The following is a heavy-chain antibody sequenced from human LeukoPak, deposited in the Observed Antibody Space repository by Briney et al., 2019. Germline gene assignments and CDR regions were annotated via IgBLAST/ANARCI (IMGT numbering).Heavy chain of an antibody. V-gene: IGHV4-39*01. Sequence: SETLSLTCTVSGGPISSSYCWGWIRQTPGKGLEWIGSIHYSGSTYYNPSLKSRVTISVDTSRNQFSPKLRSVTAADTAVYYCARLPYSHYSDSSGYFDHWGQGTLFTVSS. CDR2: IHYSGST. J-gene: IGHJ4*02. D-gene: IGHD3-22*01. CDR3: ARLPYSHYSDSSGYFDH. CDR1: GGPISSSYC.